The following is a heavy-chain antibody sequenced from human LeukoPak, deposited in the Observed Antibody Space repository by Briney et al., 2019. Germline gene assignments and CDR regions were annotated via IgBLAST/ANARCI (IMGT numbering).Heavy chain of an antibody. D-gene: IGHD2-15*01. CDR2: IYHSGST. CDR1: GGSISSGAYY. J-gene: IGHJ4*02. Sequence: SETLSLTCTVSGGSISSGAYYWSWIRQPPGKGLEWIGYIYHSGSTYYNPSLKSRVTISVDRSKNQFSLKLSSVTAADTAVYYCARDEDIVVVSDYWGQGTLVTVSS. CDR3: ARDEDIVVVSDY. V-gene: IGHV4-30-2*01.